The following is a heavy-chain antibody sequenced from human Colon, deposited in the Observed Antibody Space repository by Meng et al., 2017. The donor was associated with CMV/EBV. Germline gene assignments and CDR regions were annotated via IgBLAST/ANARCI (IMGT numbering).Heavy chain of an antibody. CDR3: AKPADFGVVDLYYGMDV. J-gene: IGHJ6*02. CDR2: ISWDGGST. CDR1: GFTFDDYG. Sequence: GGSLRLSCAASGFTFDDYGMHWVRQAPGKGLEWVCLISWDGGSTYYADSVKGRFTISRDNSKNSLYLEMNSLRAEDTALYYCAKPADFGVVDLYYGMDVWGQGTTVTVSS. D-gene: IGHD3-3*01. V-gene: IGHV3-43D*03.